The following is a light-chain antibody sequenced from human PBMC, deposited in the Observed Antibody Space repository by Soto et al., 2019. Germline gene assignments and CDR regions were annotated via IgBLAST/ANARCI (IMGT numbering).Light chain of an antibody. V-gene: IGLV2-11*01. J-gene: IGLJ1*01. CDR1: SSDVGGYNY. CDR2: DVS. CDR3: SLYTSENAYV. Sequence: QSVLTQPRSVSGSPGQSVTISCTGTSSDVGGYNYVSWYQQHPGKAPKLMIYDVSKRPSGVPDRFSGSKSGNTASLTISGLQAEDEADYYCSLYTSENAYVFGTGTKVT.